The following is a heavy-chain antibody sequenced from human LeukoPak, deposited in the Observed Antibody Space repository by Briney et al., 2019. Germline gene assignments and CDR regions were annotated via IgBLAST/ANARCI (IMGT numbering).Heavy chain of an antibody. V-gene: IGHV4-59*01. Sequence: PSETLSLTCTVSGGSISSYYWSWIRQPPGKGLEWIGYIYYSGSTNYNPSLKSRVTISVDTSKNQFSLKLSSVTAADTAVYYCAGVVVVPVPHGYYYYGMDVWGQGTTVTVSS. CDR1: GGSISSYY. CDR3: AGVVVVPVPHGYYYYGMDV. CDR2: IYYSGST. D-gene: IGHD2-2*01. J-gene: IGHJ6*02.